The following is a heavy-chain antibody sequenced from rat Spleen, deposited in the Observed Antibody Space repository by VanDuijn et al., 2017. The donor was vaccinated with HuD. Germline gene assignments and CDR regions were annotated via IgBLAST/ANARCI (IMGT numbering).Heavy chain of an antibody. D-gene: IGHD1-1*01. Sequence: EVQLVESDGGLVQPGRSLKLSCAASGFTFSDYYMAWVRQAPTKGLEWVGSITNTGGNIYYPDSVKGRFSISRDNAKNTLNLQMNSLRSEDTATYYCTRENYYSGEYWGQGVMVTVSS. J-gene: IGHJ2*01. V-gene: IGHV5-20*01. CDR3: TRENYYSGEY. CDR1: GFTFSDYY. CDR2: ITNTGGNI.